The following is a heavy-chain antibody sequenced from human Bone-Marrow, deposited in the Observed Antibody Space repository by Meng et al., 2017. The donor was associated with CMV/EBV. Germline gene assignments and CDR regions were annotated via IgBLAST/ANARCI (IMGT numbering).Heavy chain of an antibody. CDR2: MNPNSGGT. CDR3: ARGATGYSSLNWFDP. CDR1: GYTFTSYD. V-gene: IGHV1-2*02. D-gene: IGHD6-13*01. J-gene: IGHJ5*02. Sequence: ASVKVSCKASGYTFTSYDINWVRQATGQGLEWMGWMNPNSGGTNYAQKFQGRVTMTRDTSISTAYMELSRLRSDDTAVYYCARGATGYSSLNWFDPWGQGTLVTVSS.